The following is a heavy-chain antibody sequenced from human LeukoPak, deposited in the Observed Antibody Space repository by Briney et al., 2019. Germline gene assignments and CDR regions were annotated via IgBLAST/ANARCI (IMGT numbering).Heavy chain of an antibody. CDR3: ARVNSDYGSGSINWFDP. Sequence: GASVKVSCKASGYTFTSYDINWVRQATGQGLEWMGWMNPNSGNTGYAQKFQGRATMTRNTSISTAYMELSSLRSEDTAVYYCARVNSDYGSGSINWFDPWGQGTLVTVSS. CDR2: MNPNSGNT. V-gene: IGHV1-8*01. J-gene: IGHJ5*02. CDR1: GYTFTSYD. D-gene: IGHD3-10*01.